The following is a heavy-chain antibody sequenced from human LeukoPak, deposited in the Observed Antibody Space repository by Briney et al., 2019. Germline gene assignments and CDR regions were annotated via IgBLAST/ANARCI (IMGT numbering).Heavy chain of an antibody. D-gene: IGHD6-19*01. CDR2: ISSSSSYI. CDR3: ARETVAVAGSGYYYYMDV. Sequence: KPGGSLRLSCAASGSTFSSYSMNWVRQAPGKGLEWVSSISSSSSYIYYADSVKGRFTISRDNAKNSLYLQMNSLRAEDTAVYYCARETVAVAGSGYYYYMDVWGKGTTVTVSS. J-gene: IGHJ6*03. CDR1: GSTFSSYS. V-gene: IGHV3-21*01.